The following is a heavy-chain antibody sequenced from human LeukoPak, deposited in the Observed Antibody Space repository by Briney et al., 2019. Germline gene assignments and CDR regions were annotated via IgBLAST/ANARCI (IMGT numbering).Heavy chain of an antibody. Sequence: PGVSLTLSCAASGFTFCICSMLWVPQAPGKGLVWVAFILYDGNNKYYADSVKGRFTISRDNSKNTLYLQMNSLRAEDTAVYYCARLGKDWSGSGSTYYFDDWGQGTLVTVSS. J-gene: IGHJ4*02. CDR2: ILYDGNNK. D-gene: IGHD3-3*01. CDR3: ARLGKDWSGSGSTYYFDD. V-gene: IGHV3-30*14. CDR1: GFTFCICS.